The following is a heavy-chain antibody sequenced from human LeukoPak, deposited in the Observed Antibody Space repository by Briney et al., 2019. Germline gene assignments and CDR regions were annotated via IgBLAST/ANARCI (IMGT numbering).Heavy chain of an antibody. Sequence: PGRSLRLSCAASGFTVSSNYMSWVRQAPGKGLEWVSVIYSGGSTYYADSVKGRFTISRDNSKNTLYLQMNSLRAEDTAVYYCAREGATLYYFDYWGQGTLVTVSS. J-gene: IGHJ4*02. CDR2: IYSGGST. CDR3: AREGATLYYFDY. CDR1: GFTVSSNY. D-gene: IGHD1-26*01. V-gene: IGHV3-53*01.